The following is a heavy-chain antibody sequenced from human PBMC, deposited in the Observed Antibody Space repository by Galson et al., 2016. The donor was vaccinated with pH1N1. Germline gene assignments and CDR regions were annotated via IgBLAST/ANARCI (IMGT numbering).Heavy chain of an antibody. Sequence: LSLTCTVSGGSVSNNYYSWIRQSPGKGLEWIAYIYYNGNTKYNPSLKSRVTISLDTSKNQVSLNLTSVTAADTAVYYCASRGSSFWVFWGQGTLATVSS. J-gene: IGHJ4*02. D-gene: IGHD6-13*01. CDR1: GGSVSNNY. CDR3: ASRGSSFWVF. CDR2: IYYNGNT. V-gene: IGHV4-59*02.